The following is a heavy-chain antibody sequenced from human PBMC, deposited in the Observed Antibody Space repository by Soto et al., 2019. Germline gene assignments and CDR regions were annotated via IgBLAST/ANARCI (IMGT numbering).Heavy chain of an antibody. J-gene: IGHJ5*02. CDR3: AREGSGSYYKETCYP. Sequence: SETLSLTRTISGGSVSSGSYYSSWIRQPPGKGLEWIGYIYYSGGTNYPPSLKSRVTLSAATSKNQFSLKLSSVTAADTAVYYGAREGSGSYYKETCYPRGQGTLVTVSS. CDR2: IYYSGGT. V-gene: IGHV4-61*01. CDR1: GGSVSSGSYY. D-gene: IGHD3-10*01.